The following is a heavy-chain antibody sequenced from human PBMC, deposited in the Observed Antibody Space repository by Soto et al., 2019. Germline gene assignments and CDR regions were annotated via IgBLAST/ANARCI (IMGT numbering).Heavy chain of an antibody. D-gene: IGHD6-19*01. V-gene: IGHV1-46*01. J-gene: IGHJ6*02. CDR1: GYTFTSYY. CDR3: ARKSKQWLATGGYYYGMDV. Sequence: ASVKVSCKASGYTFTSYYMHWVRQAPGQGLEWMGIINPSGGSTSYAQKFQGRVTMTRDTSTSTVYMELSSLRSEDTAVYYCARKSKQWLATGGYYYGMDVWGQGTTVTVSS. CDR2: INPSGGST.